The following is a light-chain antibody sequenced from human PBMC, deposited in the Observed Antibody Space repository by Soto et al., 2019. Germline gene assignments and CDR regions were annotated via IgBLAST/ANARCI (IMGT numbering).Light chain of an antibody. J-gene: IGLJ1*01. CDR1: SGSVSTGHF. CDR2: GTN. Sequence: QTVMTQEPSFSVSPGETVTLTCGLSSGSVSTGHFPSWYQQTPGQAPRTLIYGTNSRSSGVPDRFSGSILGTKAALTITGAQADDESDYYCVLYMGGGTDVFGAGTKVTVL. CDR3: VLYMGGGTDV. V-gene: IGLV8-61*01.